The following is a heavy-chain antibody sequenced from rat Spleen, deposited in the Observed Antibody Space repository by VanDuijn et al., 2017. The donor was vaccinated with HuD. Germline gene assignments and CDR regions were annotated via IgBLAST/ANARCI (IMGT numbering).Heavy chain of an antibody. CDR2: ITFDGTWT. CDR3: TREESLYWYFDF. V-gene: IGHV5S10*01. CDR1: GFTFRDYN. J-gene: IGHJ1*01. Sequence: EVQLVESGGGLVQPGRSLKLSCVGSGFTFRDYNMAWVRQAPKKGLEWVATITFDGTWTYYRDSVKGRFTVSRDNAKTALYLQMDSLGSEDTATYYCTREESLYWYFDFWGPGTMVTVSS.